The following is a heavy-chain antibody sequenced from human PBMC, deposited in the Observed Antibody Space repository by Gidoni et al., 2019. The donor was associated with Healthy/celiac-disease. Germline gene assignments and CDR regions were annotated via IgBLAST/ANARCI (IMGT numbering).Heavy chain of an antibody. CDR3: AKKFRPQGSPAIDY. CDR2: ISGSGGST. Sequence: LEWVSAISGSGGSTYYADSVKGRFTISRDNSKNTLYLQMNSLRAEDTAVYYCAKKFRPQGSPAIDYWGQGTLVTVSS. J-gene: IGHJ4*02. V-gene: IGHV3-23*01. D-gene: IGHD6-6*01.